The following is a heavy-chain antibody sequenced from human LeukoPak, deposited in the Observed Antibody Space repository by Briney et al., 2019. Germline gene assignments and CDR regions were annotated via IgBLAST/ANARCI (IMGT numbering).Heavy chain of an antibody. V-gene: IGHV4-4*07. CDR2: IYTSGST. CDR1: GGTISNYY. J-gene: IGHJ6*03. CDR3: ARDQCSGGSCYYYYYYMDV. D-gene: IGHD2-15*01. Sequence: SETLSLTCTVSGGTISNYYWSWIRQPAGKGLEWIGRIYTSGSTNYNPSLKSGVTMSVDTSKNPFSLKLSSVTAADTAVYYCARDQCSGGSCYYYYYYMDVWGKGTTVTVSS.